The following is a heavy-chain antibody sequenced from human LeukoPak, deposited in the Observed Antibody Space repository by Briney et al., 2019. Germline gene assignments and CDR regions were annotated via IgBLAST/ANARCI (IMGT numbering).Heavy chain of an antibody. CDR2: ISGSGGST. V-gene: IGHV3-23*01. J-gene: IGHJ4*02. Sequence: GGSLRLSCAASGFTFSSYAMSWVRQAPGKGLEWVSAISGSGGSTYYADSVKGRFTISRDNSKNTLYLQMNSLRAEDTAVYYCAKDKTYYYDSSGYYYDYWGQGTLVTVSS. CDR1: GFTFSSYA. D-gene: IGHD3-22*01. CDR3: AKDKTYYYDSSGYYYDY.